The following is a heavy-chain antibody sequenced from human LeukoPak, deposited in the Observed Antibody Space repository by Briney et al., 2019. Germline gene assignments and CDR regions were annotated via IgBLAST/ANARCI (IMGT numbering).Heavy chain of an antibody. V-gene: IGHV6-1*01. J-gene: IGHJ6*03. CDR2: TYYRSKWYN. D-gene: IGHD5-18*01. Sequence: SQTLSLTCAISGDSVSSNSAAWNWIRQSPSRGLEWLGRTYYRSKWYNDYAVSVKSRITINPDTSKNQFSLQLNSVTPEDTAVYYCARDYVDTAINKGYYYYMDVWGKGTTVTVSS. CDR3: ARDYVDTAINKGYYYYMDV. CDR1: GDSVSSNSAA.